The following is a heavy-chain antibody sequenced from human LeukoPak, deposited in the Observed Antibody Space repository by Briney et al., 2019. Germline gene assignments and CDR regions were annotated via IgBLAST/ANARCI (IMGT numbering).Heavy chain of an antibody. Sequence: PSETLSLTCAVYGGSFSGYYWSWIRQPPGKGLEWIGEINHSGSTNYNPSLKSRATISVDTSKNQFSLKLSSVTAADTAVYYCARDAAAGTGAGPPTSNNWFDPWGQGTLVTVSS. CDR2: INHSGST. V-gene: IGHV4-34*01. D-gene: IGHD6-13*01. CDR3: ARDAAAGTGAGPPTSNNWFDP. J-gene: IGHJ5*02. CDR1: GGSFSGYY.